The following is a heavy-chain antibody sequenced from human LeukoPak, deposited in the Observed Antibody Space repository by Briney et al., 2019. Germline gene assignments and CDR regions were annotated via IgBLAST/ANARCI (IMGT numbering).Heavy chain of an antibody. V-gene: IGHV3-48*02. CDR3: VRVGYSSAWEADY. J-gene: IGHJ4*02. D-gene: IGHD6-19*01. Sequence: PGGSLRLSCAASGFTFSTYNMNWVRQAPGKGLEWVPYISSSSSVIYYSDSVKGRFTISRDNAKNSLYLQMNSLRDEDTAVYYCVRVGYSSAWEADYWGQGTLVTVSS. CDR1: GFTFSTYN. CDR2: ISSSSSVI.